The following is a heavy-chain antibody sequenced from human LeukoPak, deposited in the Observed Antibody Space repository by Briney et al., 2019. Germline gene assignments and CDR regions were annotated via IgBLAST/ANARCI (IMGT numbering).Heavy chain of an antibody. CDR3: ARATNYYASSSYYSLFAMDV. CDR2: VYDSGST. D-gene: IGHD3-22*01. V-gene: IGHV4-59*01. Sequence: PSEILSLTCTVSGGSISSYCWSWMRQPPGKGLEFLGYVYDSGSTNYNPSLQSRITISVDTSEKQLSLQLTSVTAADTAVYYCARATNYYASSSYYSLFAMDVWGQGTTVTVSS. J-gene: IGHJ6*02. CDR1: GGSISSYC.